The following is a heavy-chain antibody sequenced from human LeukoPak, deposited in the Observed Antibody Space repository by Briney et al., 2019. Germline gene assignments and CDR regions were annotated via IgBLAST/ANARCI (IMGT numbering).Heavy chain of an antibody. CDR2: IRPDGDRT. J-gene: IGHJ4*02. CDR1: GVTFSTYA. CDR3: AREQSGTRGWYTVDY. V-gene: IGHV3-23*01. Sequence: GGSLRLSCAASGVTFSTYAITWVRQGPGKGLEWVSAIRPDGDRTYYANSVRGRFTISRDNSKDTVYLQINGLRGEDTAVYYCAREQSGTRGWYTVDYWGQGTLVTVSS. D-gene: IGHD6-19*01.